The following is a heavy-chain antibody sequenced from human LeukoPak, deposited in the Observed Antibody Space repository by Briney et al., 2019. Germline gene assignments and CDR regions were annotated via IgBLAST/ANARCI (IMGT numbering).Heavy chain of an antibody. CDR3: AGDYSSSPFDY. D-gene: IGHD6-6*01. CDR2: INSDGSTT. V-gene: IGHV3-74*01. Sequence: GGSLRLSCAASGFTFSSYWMHWVRQGPGKGLVWVSRINSDGSTTIYADSVKGRFTISRDNSKNTLYLQMNSLRAEDTAVYYCAGDYSSSPFDYWGQGTLVTVSS. CDR1: GFTFSSYW. J-gene: IGHJ4*02.